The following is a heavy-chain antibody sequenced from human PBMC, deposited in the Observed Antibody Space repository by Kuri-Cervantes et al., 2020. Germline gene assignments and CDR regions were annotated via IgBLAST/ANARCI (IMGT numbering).Heavy chain of an antibody. V-gene: IGHV4-39*07. CDR3: ARGITGTIPPFDY. Sequence: ESLKISCTVSGGSISSSSYYWGWIRQPPGKGLEWIGSIYYSGSTYYNPSLKSRVTISVDTSKNQFSLKLSSVTAADTAVYYCARGITGTIPPFDYWGQGTLVTVSS. CDR1: GGSISSSSYY. J-gene: IGHJ4*02. CDR2: IYYSGST. D-gene: IGHD1-7*01.